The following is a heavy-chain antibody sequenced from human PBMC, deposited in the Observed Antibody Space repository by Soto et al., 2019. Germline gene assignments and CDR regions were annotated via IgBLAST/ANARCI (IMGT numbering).Heavy chain of an antibody. CDR1: GYTFTSYA. D-gene: IGHD6-13*01. J-gene: IGHJ4*02. Sequence: QVQLVQSGAEEKKPGASVKVSCKASGYTFTSYAMHWVRQAPGQRLEWMGWINAGNGNTKYSQKLQGRVTITRDTSGSTAYMELSSLRSEDTAVYYCARGIAPYIFDYWGQGTLVTVSS. CDR3: ARGIAPYIFDY. V-gene: IGHV1-3*05. CDR2: INAGNGNT.